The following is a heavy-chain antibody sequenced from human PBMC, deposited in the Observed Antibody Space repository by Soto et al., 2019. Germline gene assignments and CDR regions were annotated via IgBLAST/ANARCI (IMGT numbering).Heavy chain of an antibody. V-gene: IGHV3-30*18. Sequence: LRLSCAASGFTFSSYGMHWVRQAPGKGLEWVAVISYDGSNKYYADSVKGRFTISRDNSKNTLYLQMNSLRAEDTAVYYCAKDSYYDSSGSLGAFDIWGQGTIVTVSS. CDR2: ISYDGSNK. CDR3: AKDSYYDSSGSLGAFDI. D-gene: IGHD3-22*01. CDR1: GFTFSSYG. J-gene: IGHJ3*02.